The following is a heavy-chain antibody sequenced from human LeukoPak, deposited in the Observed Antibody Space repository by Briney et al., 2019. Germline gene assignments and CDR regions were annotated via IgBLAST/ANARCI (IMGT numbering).Heavy chain of an antibody. D-gene: IGHD2-2*01. V-gene: IGHV3-33*01. CDR3: ARDISIPRFGARVLAEDNYGMDV. J-gene: IGHJ6*02. CDR1: GFTFSSYG. CDR2: IWYDGSNK. Sequence: PGGSLRLSCAASGFTFSSYGMHWVRQAPGKGLEWVAAIWYDGSNKYYADSVKGRFTISRDNSKNTLYLQMNSLRAEDTAVYYCARDISIPRFGARVLAEDNYGMDVWGQGTTVTVSS.